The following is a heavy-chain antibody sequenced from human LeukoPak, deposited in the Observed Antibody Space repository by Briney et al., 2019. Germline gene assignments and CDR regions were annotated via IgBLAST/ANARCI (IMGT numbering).Heavy chain of an antibody. CDR1: GFTFSNAW. J-gene: IGHJ3*02. V-gene: IGHV3-15*01. D-gene: IGHD5-18*01. Sequence: GGSLRLSCAASGFTFSNAWMGWVRQAPGKGLEWVGRIKSKTDGGTTDYAAPVKGRFTISRDDSKNTLYLQMNSLKTEDTAVYYCTTGYSYGYGAFDIWGQGTMVTVSS. CDR2: IKSKTDGGTT. CDR3: TTGYSYGYGAFDI.